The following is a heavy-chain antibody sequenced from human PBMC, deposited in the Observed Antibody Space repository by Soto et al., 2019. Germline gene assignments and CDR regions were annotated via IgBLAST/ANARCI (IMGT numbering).Heavy chain of an antibody. CDR1: GGSISSGGYS. J-gene: IGHJ5*02. Sequence: NPSETLSLTCAVSGGSISSGGYSWSWIRQPPGKGLEWIGYIYHSGSTYYNPSLKSRVTISVDRSKNQFSLKLSSVTAADTAVYYCGSGRRGWWFVPWGQGXLVTVYS. CDR3: GSGRRGWWFVP. V-gene: IGHV4-30-2*01. CDR2: IYHSGST.